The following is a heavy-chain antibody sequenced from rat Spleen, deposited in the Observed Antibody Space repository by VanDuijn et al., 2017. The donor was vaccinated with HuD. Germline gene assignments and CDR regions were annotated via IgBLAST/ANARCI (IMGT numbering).Heavy chain of an antibody. V-gene: IGHV5-19*01. CDR3: ARRGGAEN. D-gene: IGHD5-1*01. CDR1: GFTFSDYA. J-gene: IGHJ4*01. CDR2: ISPTGGST. Sequence: EVHLVESGGDFVQPGRSLKLSCAASGFTFSDYAMNWIRQAPTKGLEWVASISPTGGSTHYRDSVKGRFTISRDNAESTLYLQMTSLRSEDTATYYCARRGGAENWGQGASVTVSS.